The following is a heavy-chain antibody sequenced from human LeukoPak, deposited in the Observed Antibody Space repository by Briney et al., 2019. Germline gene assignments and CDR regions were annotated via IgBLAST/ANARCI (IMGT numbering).Heavy chain of an antibody. D-gene: IGHD1-26*01. CDR1: GFTFTNYA. Sequence: GGSLRLSCAASGFTFTNYAMSWVRQAPGKGLEWVSAISGSGGGTYYADSVKGRFTISRDNSKNTLYLQMNSLRAEDTAVYYCAKAIHIVGATTSLDYWGQGTLVTVSS. J-gene: IGHJ4*02. V-gene: IGHV3-23*01. CDR2: ISGSGGGT. CDR3: AKAIHIVGATTSLDY.